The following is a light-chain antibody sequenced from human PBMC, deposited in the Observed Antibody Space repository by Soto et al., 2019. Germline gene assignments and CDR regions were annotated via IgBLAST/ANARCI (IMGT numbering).Light chain of an antibody. Sequence: QSALTQPASVSGSPGQSITISCTGTSSDVGGYKYVSWYQQHPGKAPKLMIYEVSNRPSGVSNRFSGSKSGNTASLTISGIQAEDEADYYCISYTSSSTRVFVGGTKVTVL. CDR1: SSDVGGYKY. CDR3: ISYTSSSTRV. V-gene: IGLV2-14*01. J-gene: IGLJ2*01. CDR2: EVS.